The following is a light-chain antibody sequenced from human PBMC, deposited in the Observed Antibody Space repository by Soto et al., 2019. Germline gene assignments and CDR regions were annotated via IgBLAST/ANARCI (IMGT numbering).Light chain of an antibody. Sequence: QSALTQPPSASGSPGQSVTISCTGTSSDVGGYNYVSWYQQHPGRAPKLLIYVVNKRPSGVPDRFSGSKSGNTASLTVSGLQAEDEADYYCSSYAGSNNPYVFGTGTKVTVL. CDR2: VVN. V-gene: IGLV2-8*01. J-gene: IGLJ1*01. CDR1: SSDVGGYNY. CDR3: SSYAGSNNPYV.